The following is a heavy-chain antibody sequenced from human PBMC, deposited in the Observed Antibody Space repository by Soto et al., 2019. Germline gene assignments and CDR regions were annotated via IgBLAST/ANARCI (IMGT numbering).Heavy chain of an antibody. Sequence: SETLSLTCTVSGGSISSGDYYWSWIRQPPXKGLEGIGYIYYSGSTYYNPSLKSGVTISVDTSKNQFSLKLSSVTAVDTAVYYCDRYCAEYYDILTGYYNYWYFDLWGRGTLVTVSS. CDR1: GGSISSGDYY. J-gene: IGHJ2*01. V-gene: IGHV4-30-4*01. CDR3: DRYCAEYYDILTGYYNYWYFDL. CDR2: IYYSGST. D-gene: IGHD3-9*01.